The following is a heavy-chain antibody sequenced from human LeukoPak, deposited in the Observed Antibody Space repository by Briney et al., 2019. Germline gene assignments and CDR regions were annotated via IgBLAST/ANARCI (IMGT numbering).Heavy chain of an antibody. V-gene: IGHV4-59*08. CDR3: ARLILGYCSGGSCYSYLGRYFDL. CDR2: IYYSGST. D-gene: IGHD2-15*01. CDR1: GGSISSYY. J-gene: IGHJ2*01. Sequence: SETLSLTCTVSGGSISSYYWSWIRQPPGKGLEWIGYIYYSGSTNYNPSLKSRVTISVDTSKNQFSLKLSSVTAADTAVYYCARLILGYCSGGSCYSYLGRYFDLWGRGTLVAVSS.